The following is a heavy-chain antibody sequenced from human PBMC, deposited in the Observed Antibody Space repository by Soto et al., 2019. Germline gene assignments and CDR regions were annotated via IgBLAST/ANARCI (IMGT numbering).Heavy chain of an antibody. CDR3: ARVDYGDYEVY. CDR2: MIPILGIA. D-gene: IGHD4-17*01. V-gene: IGHV1-69*02. Sequence: SVKVSCKASGGTFSSYTISWVRQAPGQGLEWMGRMIPILGIANYAQKFQGRVTITADKSTSTAYMELSSLRSEDTAVYYCARVDYGDYEVYWGQGTLVXVSS. J-gene: IGHJ4*02. CDR1: GGTFSSYT.